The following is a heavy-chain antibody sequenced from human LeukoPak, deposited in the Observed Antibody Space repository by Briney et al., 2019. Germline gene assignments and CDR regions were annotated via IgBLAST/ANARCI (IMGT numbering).Heavy chain of an antibody. J-gene: IGHJ4*02. Sequence: GGSLRLSCAASGFTFSSYAMSWVRQAPGKGLEWVSAISGSGGSTYYADSVKGRFTISRDNSKNTLYLQMDSLRAEDTAVYYCAKTYYDFWSGYYTGIAPDYWGQGTLVTVSS. CDR2: ISGSGGST. D-gene: IGHD3-3*01. CDR3: AKTYYDFWSGYYTGIAPDY. CDR1: GFTFSSYA. V-gene: IGHV3-23*01.